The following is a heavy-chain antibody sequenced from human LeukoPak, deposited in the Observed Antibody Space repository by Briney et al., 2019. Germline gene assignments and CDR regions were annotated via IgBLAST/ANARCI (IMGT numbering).Heavy chain of an antibody. CDR1: GFTFSYYG. CDR2: IWGDGNNV. V-gene: IGHV3-33*01. D-gene: IGHD6-13*01. J-gene: IGHJ4*02. Sequence: GRSLRLSCAASGFTFSYYGMHWVRQAPGKGLEWVAVIWGDGNNVYYPDSVKGRFTISRDNSKNTLYLQMNSLRAGDTAVYYCARGPEPKGQQPDLKLFDYWGQGTLVTVSS. CDR3: ARGPEPKGQQPDLKLFDY.